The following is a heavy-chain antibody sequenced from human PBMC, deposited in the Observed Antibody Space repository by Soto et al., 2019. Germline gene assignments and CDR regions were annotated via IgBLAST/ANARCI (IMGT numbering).Heavy chain of an antibody. V-gene: IGHV1-69*02. CDR2: VIPILPIP. J-gene: IGHJ6*02. D-gene: IGHD2-2*01. Sequence: QVQLVQSGAEVKKPGSSVKVSCKASVGTFLSYSISWVRQAPGQGLEWMGRVIPILPIPNYAQKFQGRVTITADKSTSTAYMELSSLRSEDTAVYYCARSSRSSQPTRHYYGMDVWGQGTTVTVSS. CDR1: VGTFLSYS. CDR3: ARSSRSSQPTRHYYGMDV.